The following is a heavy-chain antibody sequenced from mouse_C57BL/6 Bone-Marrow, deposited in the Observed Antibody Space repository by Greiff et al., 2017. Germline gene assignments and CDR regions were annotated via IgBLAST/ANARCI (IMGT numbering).Heavy chain of an antibody. CDR3: AQAMIKAWFAY. J-gene: IGHJ3*01. CDR1: GYTFTSYW. V-gene: IGHV1-74*01. CDR2: IHPSDSDT. D-gene: IGHD2-4*01. Sequence: QVHVKQPGAELVKPGASVNVSCKASGYTFTSYWMHWVKQRPGQGLEWIGRIHPSDSDTNYNQKFKGKATLTVDKSSSTAYMQLSSLTSEDSAVYYCAQAMIKAWFAYWGQGTLVTVSA.